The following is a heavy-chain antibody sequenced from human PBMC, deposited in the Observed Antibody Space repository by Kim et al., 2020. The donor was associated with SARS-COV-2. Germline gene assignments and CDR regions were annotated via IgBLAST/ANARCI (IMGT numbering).Heavy chain of an antibody. J-gene: IGHJ4*02. V-gene: IGHV3-33*01. Sequence: YRDYVKGRFTISRDNSKNTLYLQMNSLRTDDTAVYFCATLRFSGSYYADYWGQVTLVTVSS. CDR3: ATLRFSGSYYADY. D-gene: IGHD1-26*01.